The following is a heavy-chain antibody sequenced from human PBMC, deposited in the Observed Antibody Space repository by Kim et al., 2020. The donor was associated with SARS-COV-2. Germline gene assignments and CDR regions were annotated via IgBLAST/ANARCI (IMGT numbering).Heavy chain of an antibody. CDR1: GFTLTKYG. V-gene: IGHV3-30*03. D-gene: IGHD6-19*01. Sequence: GGSLRLSCEASGFTLTKYGRHWVCQAPGTGLEWVAFMSYDGSVKYYGETVKGRFTISRDTSKNTLFLQMDSLRAEDTAVYYCTRGAVSGNDAFGIWGQGSLVTVSS. J-gene: IGHJ3*02. CDR2: MSYDGSVK. CDR3: TRGAVSGNDAFGI.